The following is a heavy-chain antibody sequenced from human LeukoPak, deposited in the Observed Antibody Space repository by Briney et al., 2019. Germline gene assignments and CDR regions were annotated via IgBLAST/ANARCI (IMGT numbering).Heavy chain of an antibody. V-gene: IGHV3-23*01. CDR3: AKPSTYGTPSAFDI. CDR2: IIGSGGST. Sequence: PGGSLRLSCAASGFTFSSYAMNWVRQAPGKGLEWVSAIIGSGGSTFYADSVKGRFTISRDNSKNTLYLQMNSLRAEDTAVYYCAKPSTYGTPSAFDIWGQGTMVTVSS. CDR1: GFTFSSYA. J-gene: IGHJ3*02. D-gene: IGHD3-10*01.